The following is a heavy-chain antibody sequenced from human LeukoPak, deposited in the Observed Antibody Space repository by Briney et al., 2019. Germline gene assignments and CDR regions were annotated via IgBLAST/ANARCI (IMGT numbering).Heavy chain of an antibody. J-gene: IGHJ4*02. CDR2: INPNSGCT. CDR1: GYTFTGYY. D-gene: IGHD4-17*01. Sequence: ASVKVSCKASGYTFTGYYMHWVRQAPGQGLEWMGRINPNSGCTNYAQNFQGSVTMTRDTSISTAYMELSRLRSDDTAVYYCAREKYEVYDYGDYADYWGQGTLVTVSS. V-gene: IGHV1-2*06. CDR3: AREKYEVYDYGDYADY.